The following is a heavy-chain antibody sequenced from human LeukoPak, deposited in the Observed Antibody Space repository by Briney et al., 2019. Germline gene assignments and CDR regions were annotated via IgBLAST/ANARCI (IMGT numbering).Heavy chain of an antibody. V-gene: IGHV4-34*01. CDR2: INHSGST. J-gene: IGHJ6*02. D-gene: IGHD3-10*01. CDR1: GGSFSGYY. CDR3: ARGGITMVRGRYYYYGMDV. Sequence: PSETLSLTRAVYGGSFSGYYWSWIRQPPGKGLEWIGEINHSGSTNYNPSLKSRVTISVDTSKNQFSLKLSSVTAADTAVYYCARGGITMVRGRYYYYGMDVWGQGTTVTVSS.